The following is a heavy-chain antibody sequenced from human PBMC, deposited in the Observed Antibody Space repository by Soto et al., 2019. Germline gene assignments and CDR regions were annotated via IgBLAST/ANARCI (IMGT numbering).Heavy chain of an antibody. CDR3: ARDSPITAYDYVWGSYRYTYYFDY. V-gene: IGHV3-30-3*01. CDR1: GFTFSSYA. D-gene: IGHD3-16*02. J-gene: IGHJ4*02. Sequence: GGSLILSCAASGFTFSSYAMHWVRQAPGKGLEWVAVISYDGSNKYYADSVKGRFTISRDNSKNTLYLQMNSLRAEDTAVYYCARDSPITAYDYVWGSYRYTYYFDYWGQGTLVTVSS. CDR2: ISYDGSNK.